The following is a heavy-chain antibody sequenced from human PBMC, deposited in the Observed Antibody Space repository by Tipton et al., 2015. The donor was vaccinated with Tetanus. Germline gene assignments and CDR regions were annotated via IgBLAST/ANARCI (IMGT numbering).Heavy chain of an antibody. CDR1: RFTFSHYS. V-gene: IGHV3-23*01. D-gene: IGHD5/OR15-5a*01. CDR2: ISDSAEYI. J-gene: IGHJ4*02. CDR3: AKDGCFSVGCLGIDH. Sequence: SLRLSCAAFRFTFSHYSMTWVRQAPGKGLEWVSTISDSAEYIYYADSVKGRFTISRDNSKNTLYLQMNSLRADDTAVYYCAKDGCFSVGCLGIDHWGQGDLVTRSS.